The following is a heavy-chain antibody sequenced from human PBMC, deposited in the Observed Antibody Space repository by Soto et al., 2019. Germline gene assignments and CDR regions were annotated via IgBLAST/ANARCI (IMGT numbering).Heavy chain of an antibody. Sequence: GGSLRLSCTASGFTFGDYAMSWFRQAPGKGLEWVGFIRSKAYGGTTEYAASVKGRFTISRDDSKSIAYLQMNSLKTEDTAVYYFVRTSLVVAAATREDYWGQGTLVTVSS. CDR1: GFTFGDYA. CDR2: IRSKAYGGTT. J-gene: IGHJ4*02. D-gene: IGHD2-15*01. CDR3: VRTSLVVAAATREDY. V-gene: IGHV3-49*03.